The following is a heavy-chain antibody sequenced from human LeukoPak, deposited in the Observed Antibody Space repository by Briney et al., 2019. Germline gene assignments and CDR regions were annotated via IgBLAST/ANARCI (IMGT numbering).Heavy chain of an antibody. D-gene: IGHD6-25*01. CDR1: GFTFSSFW. CDR3: TRNRGLDV. CDR2: IKPEGSEK. Sequence: VGSLRLSCAASGFTFSSFWMSWVRQAPGKGLEWVANIKPEGSEKYYVDSVKGRFTISRDNAKNSLYLQMNSLRAEDTAVYYCTRNRGLDVWGQGTPVTVSS. J-gene: IGHJ6*02. V-gene: IGHV3-7*01.